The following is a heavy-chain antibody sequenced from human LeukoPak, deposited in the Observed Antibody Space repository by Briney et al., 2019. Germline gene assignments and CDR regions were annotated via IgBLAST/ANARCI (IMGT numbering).Heavy chain of an antibody. CDR1: GFTFSSYS. D-gene: IGHD6-19*01. V-gene: IGHV3-48*04. CDR2: ISSSSSTI. CDR3: ARDHKQWLVPTGFDY. J-gene: IGHJ4*02. Sequence: GGSLSLSCAASGFTFSSYSMNWVRQAPGKGLEWVSYISSSSSTIYYADSVKGRFTISRDNAKNSLYLQMNSLRAEDTAVYYCARDHKQWLVPTGFDYWGQGTLVTVSS.